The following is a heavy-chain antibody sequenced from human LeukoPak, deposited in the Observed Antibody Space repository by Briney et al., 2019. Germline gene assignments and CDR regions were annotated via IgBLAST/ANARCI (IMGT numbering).Heavy chain of an antibody. CDR1: GGSISSGGYY. D-gene: IGHD3-10*01. CDR3: AKDLGAIDPFDY. Sequence: SQTLSLTCTFSGGSISSGGYYWNWIRQPPGKGLEWIGYIYHSGSTYYNPSLKSRVTISVDTSKNQFSLKLSSVTAADTAVYYCAKDLGAIDPFDYWGQGTLVIVSS. J-gene: IGHJ4*02. CDR2: IYHSGST. V-gene: IGHV4-30-2*01.